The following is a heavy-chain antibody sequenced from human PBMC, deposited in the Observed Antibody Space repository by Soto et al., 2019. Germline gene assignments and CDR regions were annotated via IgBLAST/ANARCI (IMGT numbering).Heavy chain of an antibody. D-gene: IGHD3-9*01. Sequence: GGSLRLSCAASGFTFSSYAMSWVRQAPGKGLEWVSAISGSGGSTYYADSVKGRFTISRDNSKNTLYPQMNSLRAEDTAVDYCAKCPRTLRYFDWFPFDYWGQGTLVTVSS. V-gene: IGHV3-23*01. CDR3: AKCPRTLRYFDWFPFDY. CDR1: GFTFSSYA. CDR2: ISGSGGST. J-gene: IGHJ4*02.